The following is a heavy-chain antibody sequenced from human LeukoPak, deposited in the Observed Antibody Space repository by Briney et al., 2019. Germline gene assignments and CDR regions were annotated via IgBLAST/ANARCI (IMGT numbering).Heavy chain of an antibody. Sequence: GGSLRLPCAASGFTFSDYYMSWIRQAPGKGLEWVSYISSSGSTIYYADSVKGRFTISRDNAKNSLYLQMNSLRAEDTAVYYCARVRYYDSSGYYFGQAFAFDIWGQGTMVTVSS. V-gene: IGHV3-11*04. CDR1: GFTFSDYY. CDR2: ISSSGSTI. J-gene: IGHJ3*02. D-gene: IGHD3-22*01. CDR3: ARVRYYDSSGYYFGQAFAFDI.